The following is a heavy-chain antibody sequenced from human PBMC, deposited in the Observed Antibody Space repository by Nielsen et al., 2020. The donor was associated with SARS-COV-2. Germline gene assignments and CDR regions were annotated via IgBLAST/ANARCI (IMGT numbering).Heavy chain of an antibody. CDR3: ARDVSITIFEMVRSHFDY. V-gene: IGHV1-18*04. J-gene: IGHJ4*02. Sequence: ASVKVSCKASGYTFTGHYMHWMRQAAGQGLEWMGWISGYNGNTNFPHKLQGRVTLTTDTSTNTAYMELMSLRSDDTAVYYCARDVSITIFEMVRSHFDYWGQGTLVTVSS. CDR1: GYTFTGHY. D-gene: IGHD3-3*01. CDR2: ISGYNGNT.